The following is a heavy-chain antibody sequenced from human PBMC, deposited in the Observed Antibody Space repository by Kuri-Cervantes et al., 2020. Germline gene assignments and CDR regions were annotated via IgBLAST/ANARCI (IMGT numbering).Heavy chain of an antibody. CDR1: GYSFTSYW. CDR3: ARHVFRDVNSSSVGYYYYYMDV. J-gene: IGHJ6*03. D-gene: IGHD6-6*01. Sequence: GESLKISCKGSGYSFTSYWIGWVRQMPGKGLEWMGIIYPGDSDTRYSPSFQGQITISADKSISTAYLQWSSLKASDTAMYYCARHVFRDVNSSSVGYYYYYMDVWGKGTTVTVSS. CDR2: IYPGDSDT. V-gene: IGHV5-51*01.